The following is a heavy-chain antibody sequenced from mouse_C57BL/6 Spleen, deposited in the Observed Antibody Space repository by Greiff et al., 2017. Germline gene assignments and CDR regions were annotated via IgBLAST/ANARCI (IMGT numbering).Heavy chain of an antibody. CDR2: ILPGSGST. CDR3: ARRRNYYVYYYAMDY. D-gene: IGHD2-1*01. J-gene: IGHJ4*01. Sequence: QVQLQQSGAELMKPGASVKLSCKATGYTFTGYWIEWVKQRPGHGLEWIGEILPGSGSTNYNEKFKGKATFTSDTSSNTAYMQLSSLTTEDSAIYYGARRRNYYVYYYAMDYWGQGTSVTVSS. V-gene: IGHV1-9*01. CDR1: GYTFTGYW.